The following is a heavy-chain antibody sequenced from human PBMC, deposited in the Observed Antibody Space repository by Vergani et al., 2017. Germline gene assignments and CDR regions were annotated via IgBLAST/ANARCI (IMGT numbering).Heavy chain of an antibody. Sequence: QVKLQESGPGLLKPSQTLSLTCTVSGKSIRSGSHYWSWIRQPAGKGPEWIGHIHTGGSTDLNPSFKRRVSISVDTSKSQFSLKLNSVTVADTAVYYCARSRPYCTSGSCPAIWGQGTLVTVSS. V-gene: IGHV4-61*02. J-gene: IGHJ4*02. D-gene: IGHD2-15*01. CDR2: IHTGGST. CDR1: GKSIRSGSHY. CDR3: ARSRPYCTSGSCPAI.